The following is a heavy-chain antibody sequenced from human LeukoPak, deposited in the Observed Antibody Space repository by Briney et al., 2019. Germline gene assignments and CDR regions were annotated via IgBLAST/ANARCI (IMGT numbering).Heavy chain of an antibody. Sequence: PGGSLRLSCAASGFTFSSYWMSWVRQAPGKGLEWVAVIWYDGSNKYYADSVKGRFTISRDNSKNTLYLQMNSLRAEDTAVYYCARDGTYYDFWSVLDYWGQGTLVTVSS. J-gene: IGHJ4*02. V-gene: IGHV3-33*08. D-gene: IGHD3-3*01. CDR1: GFTFSSYW. CDR2: IWYDGSNK. CDR3: ARDGTYYDFWSVLDY.